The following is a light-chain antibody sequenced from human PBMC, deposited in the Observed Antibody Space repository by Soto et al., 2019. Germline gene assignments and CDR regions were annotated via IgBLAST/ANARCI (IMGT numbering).Light chain of an antibody. CDR3: SSYTSSSTLVV. CDR2: DVS. CDR1: SSDVGGYNY. V-gene: IGLV2-14*01. Sequence: QSVLTQPASVSGSPGQSITISCTGTSSDVGGYNYVSWYQQHPGKAPKLMIYDVSNRPSGVSNRFSDSKSGNTASLTISGLQAEDEADYYCSSYTSSSTLVVFGTGTRSPS. J-gene: IGLJ1*01.